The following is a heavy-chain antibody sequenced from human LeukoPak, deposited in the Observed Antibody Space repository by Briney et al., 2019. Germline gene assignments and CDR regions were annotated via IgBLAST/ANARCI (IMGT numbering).Heavy chain of an antibody. V-gene: IGHV3-33*01. J-gene: IGHJ4*02. CDR1: GFTFSSYG. CDR3: ARDGGISSCSEVPLDY. CDR2: IWYDGSNK. D-gene: IGHD6-13*01. Sequence: GRSLRLSCAASGFTFSSYGMHWVRQAPGKGLEWVAVIWYDGSNKYYADSVKGRFTISRDNSKNTLYLQMNSLRAEDTAVYYCARDGGISSCSEVPLDYWGQGTLVTVSS.